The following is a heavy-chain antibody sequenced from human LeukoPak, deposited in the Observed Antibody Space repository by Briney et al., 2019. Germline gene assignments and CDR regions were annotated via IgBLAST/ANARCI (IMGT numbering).Heavy chain of an antibody. Sequence: GGSLRLSCAVSGFTFRSSYMHWVRQAPGKGLEYVSAITPSGDSTYYTNSVRGRFTISRDNSKNTLFLQMGGLTAEDMAVYYCARGLYYGSGQYYFDYWGQGTLVIVSS. J-gene: IGHJ4*02. V-gene: IGHV3-64*01. CDR3: ARGLYYGSGQYYFDY. CDR2: ITPSGDST. CDR1: GFTFRSSY. D-gene: IGHD3-10*01.